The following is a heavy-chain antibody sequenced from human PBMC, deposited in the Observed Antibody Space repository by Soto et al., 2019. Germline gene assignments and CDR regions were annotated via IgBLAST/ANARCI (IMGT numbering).Heavy chain of an antibody. CDR2: IKEDGSEQ. Sequence: EVQLVESGGGLVQPGGSLRLSCAASGFIFNRHWMSWVRQAPGKGLEWVANIKEDGSEQYYVDSVKGRFTTSRDNAKNSLYLQMNNLRAEDTAIYYCARDATYYHILTLPYWGLGTLVTVSS. V-gene: IGHV3-7*01. CDR1: GFIFNRHW. J-gene: IGHJ4*02. CDR3: ARDATYYHILTLPY. D-gene: IGHD3-9*01.